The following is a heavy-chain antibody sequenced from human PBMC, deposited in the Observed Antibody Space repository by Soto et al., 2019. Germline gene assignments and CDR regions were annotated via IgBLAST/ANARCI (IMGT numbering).Heavy chain of an antibody. D-gene: IGHD6-6*01. CDR1: GYTFASYG. CDR3: ASSEYSSSSYYYYGMDV. J-gene: IGHJ6*02. CDR2: ISAYNGNT. Sequence: GASVKVSCKASGYTFASYGISWVRQAPGQGLEWMGWISAYNGNTNYAQKLQGRVTMTTDTSTSTAYMELRSLRSDDTAVYYCASSEYSSSSYYYYGMDVWGQGTTVTVSS. V-gene: IGHV1-18*04.